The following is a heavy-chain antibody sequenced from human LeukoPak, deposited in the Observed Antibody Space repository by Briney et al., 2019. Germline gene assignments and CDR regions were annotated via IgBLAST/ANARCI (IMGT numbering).Heavy chain of an antibody. CDR3: ARGGRHYYYYMDV. V-gene: IGHV4-59*01. J-gene: IGHJ6*03. CDR2: IYYSGST. D-gene: IGHD1-1*01. CDR1: GGSISSYY. Sequence: PSETLSLTCTVSGGSISSYYWSWIRQPPGKGLEWIGYIYYSGSTNYNPSLKSRVTISVDTSKNQFSLKLSSVTAADTAVYYCARGGRHYYYYMDVWGKGTTVTISS.